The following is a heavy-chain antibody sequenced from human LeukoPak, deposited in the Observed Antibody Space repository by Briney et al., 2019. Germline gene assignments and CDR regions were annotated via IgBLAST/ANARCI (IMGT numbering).Heavy chain of an antibody. V-gene: IGHV4-39*07. Sequence: SETLSLTCTVSGGSISSSSYYWGWIRQPPGKGLEWIGSIYYSGSTYYNPSLKSRVTMSVDTSKNQFSQKLSSVTAADTAVYYCAREVRSYGDFDYWGQGTLVTVSS. CDR2: IYYSGST. D-gene: IGHD4-17*01. CDR3: AREVRSYGDFDY. CDR1: GGSISSSSYY. J-gene: IGHJ4*02.